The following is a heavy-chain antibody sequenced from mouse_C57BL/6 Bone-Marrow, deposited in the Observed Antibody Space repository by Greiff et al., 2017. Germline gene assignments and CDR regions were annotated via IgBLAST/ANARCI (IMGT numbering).Heavy chain of an antibody. V-gene: IGHV1-7*01. CDR1: GYTFTSYW. Sequence: VQVVESGAELAKPGASVKMSCKASGYTFTSYWMHWVKQRPGQGLEWIGYINPSTGYTEYNQKFKDKATLTADKSSSTAYMQLSSLTSEDSAVYYCARDYYGSSYVFDYWGQGTTLTVSS. J-gene: IGHJ2*01. CDR2: INPSTGYT. CDR3: ARDYYGSSYVFDY. D-gene: IGHD1-1*01.